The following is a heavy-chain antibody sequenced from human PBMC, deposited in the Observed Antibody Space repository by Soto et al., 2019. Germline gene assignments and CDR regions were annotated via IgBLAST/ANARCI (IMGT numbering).Heavy chain of an antibody. V-gene: IGHV4-4*02. CDR2: IYHSGST. CDR3: AKGGRVYYGSGSYFDS. CDR1: GVSISTSNW. J-gene: IGHJ4*02. Sequence: SETLSLTCAVSGVSISTSNWWSWARQSPGKGLEWIGEIYHSGSTNYNPSLQSRVTISVDKSTNHFFLQLTSVNAADTAVYFCAKGGRVYYGSGSYFDSWGQGIVVTVSS. D-gene: IGHD3-10*01.